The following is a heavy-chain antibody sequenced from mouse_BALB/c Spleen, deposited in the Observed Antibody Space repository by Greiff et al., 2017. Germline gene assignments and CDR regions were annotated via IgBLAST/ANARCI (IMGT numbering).Heavy chain of an antibody. J-gene: IGHJ4*01. CDR3: ARDYYGSLYYAMDY. CDR2: IYPGNVNT. CDR1: GYTFTSYY. D-gene: IGHD1-1*01. V-gene: IGHV1S56*01. Sequence: QVQLQQSGPELVKPGASVRISCKASGYTFTSYYIHWVKQRPGQGLEWIGWIYPGNVNTKYNEKFKGKATLTADKSSSTAYMQLSSLTSEDSAVYFCARDYYGSLYYAMDYWGQGTSVTVSS.